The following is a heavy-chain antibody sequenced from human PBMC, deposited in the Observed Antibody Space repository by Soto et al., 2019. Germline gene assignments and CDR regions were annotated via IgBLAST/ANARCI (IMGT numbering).Heavy chain of an antibody. D-gene: IGHD6-6*01. V-gene: IGHV1-69*01. J-gene: IGHJ4*02. CDR2: IIPIFGTA. CDR1: GGTFSSYA. Sequence: QVQLVQPGAEVKKPGSSVKVSCKASGGTFSSYAISWVRQAPGQGLEWMGGIIPIFGTANYAQKFQGRVTITADESTSTAYMELRSLRSEDTAVYSCGSPGTSIAARLYDYFNYLGQGSLVTVSS. CDR3: GSPGTSIAARLYDYFNY.